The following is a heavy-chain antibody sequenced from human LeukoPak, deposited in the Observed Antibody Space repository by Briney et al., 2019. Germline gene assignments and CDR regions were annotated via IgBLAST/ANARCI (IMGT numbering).Heavy chain of an antibody. CDR3: ARDPSARWYGDYYSGMDV. D-gene: IGHD6-13*01. J-gene: IGHJ6*02. CDR2: INAGNGNT. V-gene: IGHV1-3*01. Sequence: GASVKVSCKASGYTFTSYAMHWVRQAPGQRLEWMGWINAGNGNTKYSQKFQGRVTITRDTSASTAYMELSSLRSEDTAVYYCARDPSARWYGDYYSGMDVWVQGSTVTVSS. CDR1: GYTFTSYA.